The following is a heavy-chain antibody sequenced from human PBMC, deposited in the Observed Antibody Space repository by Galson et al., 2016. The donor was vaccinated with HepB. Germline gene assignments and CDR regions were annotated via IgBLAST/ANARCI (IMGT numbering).Heavy chain of an antibody. J-gene: IGHJ4*02. CDR2: ISYDGSTP. CDR3: ARGHSANSFILDY. CDR1: GFTFRSYG. D-gene: IGHD4/OR15-4a*01. V-gene: IGHV3-30*03. Sequence: SLRLSCAASGFTFRSYGMHWVRQAPGKGLEWVSVISYDGSTPFYVDSVKGRFTISRDNSKNTLYLQMSTPRAEDTAVYYCARGHSANSFILDYWGQGTLVTVSS.